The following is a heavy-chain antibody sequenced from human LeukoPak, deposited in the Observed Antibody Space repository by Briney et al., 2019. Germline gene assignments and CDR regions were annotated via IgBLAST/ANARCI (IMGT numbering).Heavy chain of an antibody. Sequence: GESLKISCKGSGYIFTNYWIGWVRQRPGKGLEWMGFIYPADSDTRHSPSFQGQVTISVDKSINTAYLQWSSLKASDTAMYYCARHVDRRGYSYGFDDYWGQGTLVTVSS. CDR3: ARHVDRRGYSYGFDDY. V-gene: IGHV5-51*01. D-gene: IGHD5-18*01. CDR1: GYIFTNYW. CDR2: IYPADSDT. J-gene: IGHJ4*02.